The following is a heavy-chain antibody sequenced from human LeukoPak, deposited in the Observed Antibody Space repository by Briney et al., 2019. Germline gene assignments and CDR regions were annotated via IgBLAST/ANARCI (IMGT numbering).Heavy chain of an antibody. D-gene: IGHD3-22*01. V-gene: IGHV3-33*06. J-gene: IGHJ4*02. CDR1: GFTFSSYG. CDR3: AKATYYYDSSGYDY. CDR2: IWYDGSNK. Sequence: GGSLRLSCAASGFTFSSYGMHWVRQAPGKGLEWVAVIWYDGSNKYYADSVKGRLTISRDNSKNTLYLQMNSLRAEDTAVYYCAKATYYYDSSGYDYWGQGTLVTVSS.